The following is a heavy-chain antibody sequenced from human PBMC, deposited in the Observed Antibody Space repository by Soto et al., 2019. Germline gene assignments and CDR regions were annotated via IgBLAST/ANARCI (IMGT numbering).Heavy chain of an antibody. CDR2: ISGSGGST. D-gene: IGHD6-19*01. Sequence: GGSLRLSCAASGFTFSSYSMSWVRQAPGKGLEWVSAISGSGGSTYYADSVKGRFTISRDNSKNTLYLQMNSLRAEDTAVYYCAILEYSSGWPTFDYWGQGTLVTVSS. V-gene: IGHV3-23*01. CDR3: AILEYSSGWPTFDY. J-gene: IGHJ4*02. CDR1: GFTFSSYS.